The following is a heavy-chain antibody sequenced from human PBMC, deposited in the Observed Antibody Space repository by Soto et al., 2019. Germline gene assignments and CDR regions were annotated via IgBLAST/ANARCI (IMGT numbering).Heavy chain of an antibody. V-gene: IGHV1-69*13. Sequence: SVKVSCKASGGTFSSYAISWVRQAPGQGLEWMGGIIPIFGTANYAQKFQGRVTITADESTSTAYMELSSLRSEDTAVYYCARNRCSSTSCYSFRDNWFDPWGQGTLVT. CDR2: IIPIFGTA. J-gene: IGHJ5*02. CDR3: ARNRCSSTSCYSFRDNWFDP. CDR1: GGTFSSYA. D-gene: IGHD2-2*02.